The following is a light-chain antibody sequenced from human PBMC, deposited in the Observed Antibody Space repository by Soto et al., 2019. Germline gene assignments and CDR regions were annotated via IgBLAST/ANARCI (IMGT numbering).Light chain of an antibody. CDR1: SSDVGGYNY. Sequence: QSALTQPASVSGSPGQSITISCTGTSSDVGGYNYVSWYQQHPGKAPNLMIYDVSNRPSGVSNRFSGSKSSNTASLTISGLQAEDEADYYCSSYTSSSAYVFGTGTKLTVL. J-gene: IGLJ1*01. CDR3: SSYTSSSAYV. V-gene: IGLV2-14*01. CDR2: DVS.